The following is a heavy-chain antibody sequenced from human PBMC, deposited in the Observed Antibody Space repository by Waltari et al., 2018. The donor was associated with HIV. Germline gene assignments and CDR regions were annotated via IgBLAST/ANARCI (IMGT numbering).Heavy chain of an antibody. CDR3: ARQMTFYDALDI. CDR2: IYPNSGDT. J-gene: IGHJ3*02. V-gene: IGHV1-2*02. Sequence: QVQLVQSGAEVRKPGASVKFSCKTSGYTFTDYYIPWVRQAPGQGPEWMGWIYPNSGDTHFAEKFQGRVTLTRDTSIRTAYVEVSNLRSDDTAVYYCARQMTFYDALDIWGQGTMVSVSS. CDR1: GYTFTDYY.